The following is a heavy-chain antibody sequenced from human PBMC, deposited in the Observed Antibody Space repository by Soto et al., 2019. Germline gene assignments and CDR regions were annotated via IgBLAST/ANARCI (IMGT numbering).Heavy chain of an antibody. Sequence: SLRLSCAASGFTFSSYGMHWVRQAPGKGLEWVAVSGNGGSTYYADSVKGRFTVSRDNSKNTLYLQMNSLRAEDTAVYYCAKNGGMAVSPIDYWGQGTLVTVSS. J-gene: IGHJ4*02. CDR3: AKNGGMAVSPIDY. D-gene: IGHD6-19*01. CDR2: SGNGGST. CDR1: GFTFSSYG. V-gene: IGHV3-33*06.